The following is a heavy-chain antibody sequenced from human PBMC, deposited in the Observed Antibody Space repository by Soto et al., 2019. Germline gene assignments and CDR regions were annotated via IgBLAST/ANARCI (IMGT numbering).Heavy chain of an antibody. Sequence: QMQLVESGGGVVQPGRSLRLSCGASGFTFSSFGMHWVRQAPGKGLEWVAVIWYDGSSKYYADSVKGRFTISRDNSKNTPYMQMNSLRAEDSAVYYCARVGTVTASWYYYGMDVWGQGTTVTVSS. CDR2: IWYDGSSK. CDR3: ARVGTVTASWYYYGMDV. D-gene: IGHD4-4*01. CDR1: GFTFSSFG. J-gene: IGHJ6*02. V-gene: IGHV3-33*01.